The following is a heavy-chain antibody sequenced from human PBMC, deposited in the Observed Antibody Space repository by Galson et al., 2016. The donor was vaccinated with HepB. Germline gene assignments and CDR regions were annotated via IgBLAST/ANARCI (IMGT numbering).Heavy chain of an antibody. CDR2: ISWNSGYI. Sequence: SLRLSCAASGFTFDDYAMHWVRQAPGKGLEWVSGISWNSGYIGYADSVKGRFTISRDNAKNSLYLHMDSLRPEDTALYYCAKDLGGYNGYDSLFGYWGQGTLVTVSS. J-gene: IGHJ4*02. V-gene: IGHV3-9*01. D-gene: IGHD5-12*01. CDR3: AKDLGGYNGYDSLFGY. CDR1: GFTFDDYA.